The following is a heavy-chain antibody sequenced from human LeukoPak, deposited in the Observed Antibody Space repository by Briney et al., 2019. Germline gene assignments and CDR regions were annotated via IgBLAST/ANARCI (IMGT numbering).Heavy chain of an antibody. Sequence: GEPLQISCKGSGYSFSSYWIGWGRQRPGKGREWRGMIYPGDSDRTYSPSLQRQLTVPADKSISTAYLQWSSLKASDTAMYYCARRFGYSSGWDFDYWGQGTLVTVSS. J-gene: IGHJ4*02. CDR3: ARRFGYSSGWDFDY. V-gene: IGHV5-51*01. D-gene: IGHD6-19*01. CDR2: IYPGDSDR. CDR1: GYSFSSYW.